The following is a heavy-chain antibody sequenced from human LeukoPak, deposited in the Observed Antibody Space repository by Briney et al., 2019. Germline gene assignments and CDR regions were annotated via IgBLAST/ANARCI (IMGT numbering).Heavy chain of an antibody. V-gene: IGHV3-30*18. CDR3: AKDAYCSSTSCYRSGGSYPIGAFDI. CDR2: ISYDGSNK. D-gene: IGHD2-2*01. J-gene: IGHJ3*02. Sequence: GGSLRLSCAASGFTFSSYEMNWVRQAPGKGLEWVAVISYDGSNKYYADSVKGRFTISRDNSKNTLYLQMNSLRAEDTAVYYCAKDAYCSSTSCYRSGGSYPIGAFDIWGQGTMVTVSS. CDR1: GFTFSSYE.